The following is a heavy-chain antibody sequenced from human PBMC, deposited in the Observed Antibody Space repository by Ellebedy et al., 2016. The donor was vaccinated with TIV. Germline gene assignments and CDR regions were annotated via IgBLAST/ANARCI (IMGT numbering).Heavy chain of an antibody. J-gene: IGHJ4*02. CDR3: ARGDIAAGGVPFDS. CDR1: GGPFSGYY. V-gene: IGHV4-34*01. D-gene: IGHD6-13*01. Sequence: SETLSLTXAVHGGPFSGYYWSWIRQPPGKGLEWIGEINHSGSTNYNPSLKSRATISVDTSKNQFSLKLTSVTAADTDEYYCARGDIAAGGVPFDSWGQGTLVTVSS. CDR2: INHSGST.